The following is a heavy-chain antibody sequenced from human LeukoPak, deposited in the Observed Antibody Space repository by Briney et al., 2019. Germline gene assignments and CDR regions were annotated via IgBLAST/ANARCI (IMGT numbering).Heavy chain of an antibody. CDR3: ARLWTSYSSSPRPGWFDP. CDR2: IKQDGSEK. D-gene: IGHD6-13*01. J-gene: IGHJ5*02. V-gene: IGHV3-7*01. CDR1: GFTFSQYW. Sequence: GGSLRLSCAASGFTFSQYWMSWVRQAPGKGLEWVANIKQDGSEKYYVDSVKGRFTISRDNAKNSLYLQMSSLRAEDTAVYYCARLWTSYSSSPRPGWFDPWGQGTLVTVSS.